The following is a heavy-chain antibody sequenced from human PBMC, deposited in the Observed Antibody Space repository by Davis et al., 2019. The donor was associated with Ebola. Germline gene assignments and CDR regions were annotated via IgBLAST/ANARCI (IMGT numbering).Heavy chain of an antibody. CDR2: ISISSAFI. D-gene: IGHD6-19*01. V-gene: IGHV3-21*01. CDR3: AGGESGWDASDI. CDR1: GFTFSTYT. J-gene: IGHJ3*02. Sequence: GESLKISCAASGFTFSTYTMTWVRQGPGKGLEWVSSISISSAFIYYADSVKGRFTVSRDNAKNSLSLQMDSLRAEDTAVYYCAGGESGWDASDIWGRGTMVTVSS.